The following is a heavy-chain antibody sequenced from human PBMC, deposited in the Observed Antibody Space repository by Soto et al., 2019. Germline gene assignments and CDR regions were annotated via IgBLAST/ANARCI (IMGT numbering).Heavy chain of an antibody. V-gene: IGHV3-30*18. J-gene: IGHJ4*02. Sequence: QVQLVESGGGVVQPGRSLRLSCAASGFTFSSYGMHWVRQAPGKGLEWVAVISYDGSNKYYADSVKGRFTISRDNSKNTLYLQMNSPRAEDTAVYYCAKLLGYCSSTSCYPFDYWGQGTLVTVSS. CDR3: AKLLGYCSSTSCYPFDY. D-gene: IGHD2-2*01. CDR1: GFTFSSYG. CDR2: ISYDGSNK.